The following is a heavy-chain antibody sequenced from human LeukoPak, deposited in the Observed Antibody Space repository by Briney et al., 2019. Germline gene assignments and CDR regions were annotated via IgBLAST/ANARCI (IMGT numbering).Heavy chain of an antibody. D-gene: IGHD3-3*01. V-gene: IGHV1-69*13. CDR1: GGTFSSYA. CDR2: IIPIFGTA. CDR3: ARINDFWSGPTLDV. Sequence: SVKVSCKASGGTFSSYAISWVRQAPGQGLEWMGGIIPIFGTANYAQKFQGRVTITADESTSTAYMELSSLRSEDTAVYYCARINDFWSGPTLDVWGQGTTVTVSS. J-gene: IGHJ6*02.